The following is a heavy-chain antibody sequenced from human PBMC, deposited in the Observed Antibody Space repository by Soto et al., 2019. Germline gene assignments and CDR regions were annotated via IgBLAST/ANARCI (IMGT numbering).Heavy chain of an antibody. CDR3: AGGWVDAFDI. CDR1: GGSFSGYY. CDR2: INHSGST. Sequence: QVQLQQWGAGLLKPSETLSLTCAVYGGSFSGYYWSWIRQPPGKGLEWIGEINHSGSTNYNPSLKSRDTISVDTSKNQFSLKLSSVTAADTAVYYCAGGWVDAFDIWGQGTMVTVSS. V-gene: IGHV4-34*01. D-gene: IGHD7-27*01. J-gene: IGHJ3*02.